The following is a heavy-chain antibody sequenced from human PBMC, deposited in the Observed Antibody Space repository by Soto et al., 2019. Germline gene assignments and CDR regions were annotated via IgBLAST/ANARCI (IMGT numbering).Heavy chain of an antibody. CDR1: GGSISSYY. Sequence: SETLSLTCTVSGGSISSYYWSWIRQPPGQGLEWIGYIYYSGTTIYNPSLMGRVTMSVDMSKNHVFLELTSVTAADTAIYYCATYCNNFDCHHLYYFDSWGQGTQVAVSS. CDR2: IYYSGTT. V-gene: IGHV4-59*01. J-gene: IGHJ4*02. D-gene: IGHD2-8*01. CDR3: ATYCNNFDCHHLYYFDS.